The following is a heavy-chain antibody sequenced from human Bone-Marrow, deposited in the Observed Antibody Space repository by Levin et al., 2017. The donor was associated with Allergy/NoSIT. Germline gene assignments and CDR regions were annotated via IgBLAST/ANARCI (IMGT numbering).Heavy chain of an antibody. CDR3: AATFTVAGFDY. V-gene: IGHV3-33*01. J-gene: IGHJ4*02. CDR1: GFTFSSYG. CDR2: IWYDGSNK. D-gene: IGHD6-19*01. Sequence: GGSLRLSCAASGFTFSSYGMHWVRQAPGKGLEWVAVIWYDGSNKYYADSVKGRFTISRDNSKNTLYLQMNSLRAEDTAVYYCAATFTVAGFDYWGQGTLVTVSS.